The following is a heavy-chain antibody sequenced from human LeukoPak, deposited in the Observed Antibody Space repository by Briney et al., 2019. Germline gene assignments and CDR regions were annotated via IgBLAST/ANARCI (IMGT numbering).Heavy chain of an antibody. CDR2: IWYDGSNK. V-gene: IGHV3-33*06. J-gene: IGHJ4*02. CDR1: GFTFSSYG. CDR3: AKDGGNSLDY. Sequence: GGSLRLSCAASGFTFSSYGMLWVRHAPGKGLEWVAAIWYDGSNKYYADSVKGRFTISRDDSKNTLYLQMNSLRAEATAVYYCAKDGGNSLDYWGQGTLVTVSS. D-gene: IGHD1-1*01.